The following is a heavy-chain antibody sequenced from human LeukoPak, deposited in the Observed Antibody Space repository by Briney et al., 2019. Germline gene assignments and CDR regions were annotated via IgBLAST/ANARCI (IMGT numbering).Heavy chain of an antibody. Sequence: ASVKVSCKASGYTFSSYDINWVRQATGQGLEWMGWMNPNSGNTGYAQKFQGRVTMTRNTSISTAYMELSSLRSEDTAVYYCARGRGGSGSYYKSGNWFDPWGQGTLVTVSS. CDR2: MNPNSGNT. D-gene: IGHD3-10*01. CDR3: ARGRGGSGSYYKSGNWFDP. V-gene: IGHV1-8*01. J-gene: IGHJ5*02. CDR1: GYTFSSYD.